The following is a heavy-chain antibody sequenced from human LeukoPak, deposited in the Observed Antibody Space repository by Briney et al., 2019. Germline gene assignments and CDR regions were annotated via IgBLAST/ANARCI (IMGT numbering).Heavy chain of an antibody. CDR2: SXSSTI. Sequence: SXSSTIYYADSVKGRFTISRDNAKNSLYLQMNSLRAEDTAVYYCARDRSPYYYDSSGYPQFQHWGQGTLVTVSS. D-gene: IGHD3-22*01. V-gene: IGHV3-48*04. CDR3: ARDRSPYYYDSSGYPQFQH. J-gene: IGHJ1*01.